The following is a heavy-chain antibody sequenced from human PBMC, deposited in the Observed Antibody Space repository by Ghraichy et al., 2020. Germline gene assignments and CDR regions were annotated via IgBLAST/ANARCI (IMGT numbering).Heavy chain of an antibody. V-gene: IGHV4-59*01. D-gene: IGHD6-13*01. CDR2: LYDGGST. CDR1: GVSISTYY. CDR3: ARDWGSSSSGGLGP. Sequence: SETLSLTCTVSGVSISTYYWSWIRQPPGKGLEWIGYLYDGGSTKYNPSLKSRVNISVDTSNNQLSLKLSSVTAADTAVYYCARDWGSSSSGGLGPWGQGTLVTVSS. J-gene: IGHJ5*02.